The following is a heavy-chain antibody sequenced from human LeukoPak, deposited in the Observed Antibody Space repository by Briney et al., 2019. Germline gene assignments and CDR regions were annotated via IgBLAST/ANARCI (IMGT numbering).Heavy chain of an antibody. D-gene: IGHD5-24*01. V-gene: IGHV4-59*01. CDR2: IYYSGST. CDR3: ARVRWLRGAFDI. J-gene: IGHJ3*02. Sequence: SETLSLTCTVSGGSISSYYWSWIRQPPGKGREGIGYIYYSGSTNYNPSLKSRVTISVATSKNQCSLKLSSVTAADTAVYYCARVRWLRGAFDIWSQGTMVTVSS. CDR1: GGSISSYY.